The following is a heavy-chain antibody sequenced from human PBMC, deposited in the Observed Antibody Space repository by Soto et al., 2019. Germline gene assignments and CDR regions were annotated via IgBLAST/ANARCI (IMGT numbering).Heavy chain of an antibody. CDR3: ARDIGYYDSSGYPDY. CDR2: ISYDGSNK. J-gene: IGHJ4*02. D-gene: IGHD3-22*01. Sequence: QVQLVESGGGVVQPGRSLRLSCAASGFTFSSYAMHWVRQAPGKGLEWVAVISYDGSNKYYADSVKGRFTISRDNSKNTLYLQMNSVRAEDTAVYYCARDIGYYDSSGYPDYWGQGTLVTVSS. CDR1: GFTFSSYA. V-gene: IGHV3-30-3*01.